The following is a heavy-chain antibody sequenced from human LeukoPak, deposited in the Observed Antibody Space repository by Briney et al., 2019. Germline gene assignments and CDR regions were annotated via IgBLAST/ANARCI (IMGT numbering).Heavy chain of an antibody. CDR3: ARHDAGIAARPFDN. CDR2: IHASGPT. Sequence: PSETLSLTCTVSGGSISTYYWSWIRRPPGKGLEWIAYIHASGPTNSNPSLRSRITISVDTSKNQFSLKLSSVTAADTAVYYCARHDAGIAARPFDNWGQGTLVTVSS. J-gene: IGHJ4*02. D-gene: IGHD6-6*01. V-gene: IGHV4-4*09. CDR1: GGSISTYY.